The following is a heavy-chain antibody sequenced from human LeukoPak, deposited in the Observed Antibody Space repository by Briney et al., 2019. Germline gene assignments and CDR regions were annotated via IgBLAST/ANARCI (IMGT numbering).Heavy chain of an antibody. V-gene: IGHV4-39*07. CDR2: IYDSGST. CDR1: GGSIRSSYYY. Sequence: SETLSLTCTVSGGSIRSSYYYWGWIRQPPGKGLEWIGSIYDSGSTNYNPSLKSRVTISVDKSKNQFSLKLSSVTAADTAVYYCARVRNWFDPWGQGTLVTVSS. J-gene: IGHJ5*02. CDR3: ARVRNWFDP.